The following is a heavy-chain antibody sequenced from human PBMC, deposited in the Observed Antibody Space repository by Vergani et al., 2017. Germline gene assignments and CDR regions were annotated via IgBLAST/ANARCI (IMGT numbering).Heavy chain of an antibody. CDR1: GFTFDNYA. V-gene: IGHV3-7*03. J-gene: IGHJ4*02. D-gene: IGHD6-13*01. CDR2: IKQDGSEK. CDR3: ARVGGLKLAAALDY. Sequence: EVHLLESGGGLIQPGGSLRISCAASGFTFDNYAMTWVRQAPGKGLQWVANIKQDGSEKYYVDSVKGRFTISRDNAKNSLYLQMNSLRAEDTALYHCARVGGLKLAAALDYWGQGTLVTVSS.